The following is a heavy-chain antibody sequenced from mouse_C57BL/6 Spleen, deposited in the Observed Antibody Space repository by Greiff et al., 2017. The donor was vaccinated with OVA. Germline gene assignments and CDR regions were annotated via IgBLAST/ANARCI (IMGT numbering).Heavy chain of an antibody. D-gene: IGHD2-3*01. J-gene: IGHJ3*01. CDR2: IDPETGGT. V-gene: IGHV1-15*01. CDR1: GYTFTDYE. CDR3: TRDGTMGGYWWCAY. Sequence: QVQLQQSGAELVRPGASVTLSCKASGYTFTDYEMHWVKQTPVHGLEWIGAIDPETGGTAYNQKFKGKAILTADKSSSTAYMELRSLTSEDSAVYYGTRDGTMGGYWWCAYGGQGTLVTVSA.